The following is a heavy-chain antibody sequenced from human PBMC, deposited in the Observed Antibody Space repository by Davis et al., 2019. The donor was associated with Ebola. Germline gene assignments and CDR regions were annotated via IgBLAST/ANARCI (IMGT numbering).Heavy chain of an antibody. CDR3: AFRGAAPYYYYYGMDV. J-gene: IGHJ6*02. V-gene: IGHV3-7*01. CDR2: IKQDGSEK. Sequence: PGGSLRLSCAASGFTFSSYWMHWVRQAPGKGLEWVANIKQDGSEKYYVDSVKGRFTISRDNAKNSLYLQMNSLRAEDTAVYYCAFRGAAPYYYYYGMDVWGQGTTVTVSS. D-gene: IGHD6-13*01. CDR1: GFTFSSYW.